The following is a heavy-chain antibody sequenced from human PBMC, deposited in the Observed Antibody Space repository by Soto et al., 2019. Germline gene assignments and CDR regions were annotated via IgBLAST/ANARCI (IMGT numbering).Heavy chain of an antibody. CDR2: ISGSGGST. V-gene: IGHV3-23*01. J-gene: IGHJ5*02. D-gene: IGHD2-2*01. CDR1: GFTFRSFD. CDR3: AKLDLGYCSTTSCRAFDP. Sequence: HPGGSLRLSCAASGFTFRSFDMSWVRQAPGKGLEWVSGISGSGGSTYYADSVKGRFTISRDNSKNTLYLQMNSLRAEDTAVYYCAKLDLGYCSTTSCRAFDPWGQGTLVTVSS.